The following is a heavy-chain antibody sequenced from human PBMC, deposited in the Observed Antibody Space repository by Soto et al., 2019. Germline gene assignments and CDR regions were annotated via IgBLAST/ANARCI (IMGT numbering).Heavy chain of an antibody. V-gene: IGHV5-10-1*01. CDR3: ARHIAVAGRVSYHYYSYGMDV. CDR1: GYSFTSYW. D-gene: IGHD6-19*01. CDR2: IDPSDSYT. J-gene: IGHJ6*02. Sequence: GESLKISCNGSGYSFTSYWISWVRQMPWKGLEWMGRIDPSDSYTNYSPSFQGHVTISADKTISTAYLQWSSLKASDTAMYYCARHIAVAGRVSYHYYSYGMDVWGQGTTVTVSS.